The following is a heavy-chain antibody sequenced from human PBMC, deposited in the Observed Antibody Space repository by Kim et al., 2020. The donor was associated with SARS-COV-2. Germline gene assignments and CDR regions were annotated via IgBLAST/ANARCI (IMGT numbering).Heavy chain of an antibody. Sequence: SETLSLTCAVSGGSISSSNWWSWVRQPPGKGLEWIGEIYHSGSTNYNPSLKSRVTISVDKSKNQFSLKLSSVTAADTAVYYCARTDASYYYGSGSYYWFDPWGQGTLVTVSS. CDR2: IYHSGST. CDR1: GGSISSSNW. CDR3: ARTDASYYYGSGSYYWFDP. J-gene: IGHJ5*02. V-gene: IGHV4-4*02. D-gene: IGHD3-10*01.